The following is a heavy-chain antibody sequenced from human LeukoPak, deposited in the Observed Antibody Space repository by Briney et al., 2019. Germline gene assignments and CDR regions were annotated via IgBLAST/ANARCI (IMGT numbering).Heavy chain of an antibody. Sequence: GGSLRLSCAASGFTFSSYSMNWVRQPPGKGLECVSHITTGGSSIFYADSVKGRFTISRDNAKNSLYLQMNSLRAEDAAVYYCARVRYDSGWYDYWGQGALVTVSS. CDR2: ITTGGSSI. D-gene: IGHD6-19*01. CDR3: ARVRYDSGWYDY. J-gene: IGHJ4*02. CDR1: GFTFSSYS. V-gene: IGHV3-48*04.